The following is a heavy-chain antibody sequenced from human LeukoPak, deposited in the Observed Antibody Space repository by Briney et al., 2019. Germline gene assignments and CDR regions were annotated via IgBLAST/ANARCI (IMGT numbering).Heavy chain of an antibody. Sequence: GGSLRLSCAASGFTFSNYDMNWVRQAPGKGLEWVSYISSIGGPIYYADSVKGRFTISRDNAENSVYLQMNSLRVEDTAVYYCTRDRGSYRPIDYWGQGTLVTVSS. J-gene: IGHJ4*02. CDR3: TRDRGSYRPIDY. D-gene: IGHD1-26*01. CDR2: ISSIGGPI. V-gene: IGHV3-21*05. CDR1: GFTFSNYD.